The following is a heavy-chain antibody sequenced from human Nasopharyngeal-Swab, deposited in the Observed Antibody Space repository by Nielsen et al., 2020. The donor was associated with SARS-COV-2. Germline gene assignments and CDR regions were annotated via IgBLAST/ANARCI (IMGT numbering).Heavy chain of an antibody. V-gene: IGHV3-30*03. D-gene: IGHD2-15*01. CDR1: GFIFSTYA. Sequence: GESLKISCAASGFIFSTYAMHWVRQAPGKGLEWVAVISYEGSYQYYADSVRGRFTISRDNAKNSLYLQMNSLRAEDTAIYYCARYSTYCSGGTCYNPLHYWGQGTLVTVSS. J-gene: IGHJ4*02. CDR3: ARYSTYCSGGTCYNPLHY. CDR2: ISYEGSYQ.